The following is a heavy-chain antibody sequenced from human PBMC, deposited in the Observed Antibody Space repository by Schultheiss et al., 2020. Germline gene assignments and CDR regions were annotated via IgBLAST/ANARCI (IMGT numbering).Heavy chain of an antibody. CDR1: GGSISSYY. V-gene: IGHV4-34*01. CDR3: ARSQGRHIAAAGPKYNWFDP. D-gene: IGHD6-13*01. J-gene: IGHJ5*02. CDR2: INHSGST. Sequence: SETLSLTCTVSGGSISSYYWSWIRQPPGKGLEWIGEINHSGSTNYNPSLKSRVTISVDTSTNQFSLKLSSVTAAETAVYYCARSQGRHIAAAGPKYNWFDPWGQGTLVTVSS.